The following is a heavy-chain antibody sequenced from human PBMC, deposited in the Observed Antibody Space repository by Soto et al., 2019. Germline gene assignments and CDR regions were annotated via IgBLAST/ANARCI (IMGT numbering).Heavy chain of an antibody. Sequence: GGSLRLSCAASGFTFSSYGMHWVRQAPGKGLEWVAVIWYDGSNKYYADSVKGRFTISRDNSKNTLYLQMNSLRAEDTAVYYCAREALRASEILTGYYTYYYYYYMDVWGKGTTVTVSS. CDR2: IWYDGSNK. CDR3: AREALRASEILTGYYTYYYYYYMDV. V-gene: IGHV3-33*01. CDR1: GFTFSSYG. D-gene: IGHD3-9*01. J-gene: IGHJ6*03.